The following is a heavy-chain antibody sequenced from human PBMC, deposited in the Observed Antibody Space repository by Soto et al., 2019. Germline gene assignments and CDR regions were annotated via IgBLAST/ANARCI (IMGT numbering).Heavy chain of an antibody. D-gene: IGHD3-22*01. V-gene: IGHV3-30-3*01. J-gene: IGHJ4*02. Sequence: ESGGGVVQPGRSLRLSCAASGFTFSRYAMHWVRQAPGKGLEWVAVISYDGSNKYYADSVKGRFTISRDNSKNTLYLQMNSLRAEDTAVYYCARDSYYYDSSGYVLDYWGQGTLVTVSS. CDR1: GFTFSRYA. CDR2: ISYDGSNK. CDR3: ARDSYYYDSSGYVLDY.